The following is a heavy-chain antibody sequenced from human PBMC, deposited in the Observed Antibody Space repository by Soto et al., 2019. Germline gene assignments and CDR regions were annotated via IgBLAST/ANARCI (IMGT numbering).Heavy chain of an antibody. J-gene: IGHJ4*02. CDR1: GGSISSSNW. D-gene: IGHD3-22*01. CDR3: ARDKGYYDSSGYPKNYFDY. Sequence: QVQLQESGPGLVKPSGTLSLTCAVSGGSISSSNWWSWVRQPPGKGLEWIGEIYHSGSTNYNPSLHSRVTISVDKSKNQYSLKLSSVTAADTAVYYCARDKGYYDSSGYPKNYFDYWGQGTLVTVSS. V-gene: IGHV4-4*02. CDR2: IYHSGST.